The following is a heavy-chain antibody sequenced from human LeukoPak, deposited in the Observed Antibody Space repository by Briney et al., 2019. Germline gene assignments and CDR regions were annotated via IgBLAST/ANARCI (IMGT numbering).Heavy chain of an antibody. V-gene: IGHV4-61*01. CDR1: GGSISSGSYY. CDR2: IYYSGST. Sequence: SETLSLTCTVSGGSISSGSYYWSWIRQPPGKGLEWIGYIYYSGSTNYNPSLKSRVTISVDTSKNQFSLKLSSVTAADTAVYYCARGDGDYAFHYWGQGTLVTVSS. J-gene: IGHJ4*02. D-gene: IGHD4-17*01. CDR3: ARGDGDYAFHY.